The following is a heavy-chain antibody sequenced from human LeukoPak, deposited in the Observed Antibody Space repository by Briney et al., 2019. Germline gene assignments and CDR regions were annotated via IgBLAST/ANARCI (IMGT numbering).Heavy chain of an antibody. J-gene: IGHJ4*02. D-gene: IGHD3-22*01. CDR3: AKDRPNYYGSNGHYYRRDGDY. CDR2: ITSSGDGT. Sequence: PGGSLRLSCAASGFTFSIYAMSWVRQAPGKGLQWVSSITSSGDGTYYADSVKGRFTISRDNSENMLYLQMNSLRLEDTAVYFCAKDRPNYYGSNGHYYRRDGDYWGQGTLVTVSS. CDR1: GFTFSIYA. V-gene: IGHV3-23*01.